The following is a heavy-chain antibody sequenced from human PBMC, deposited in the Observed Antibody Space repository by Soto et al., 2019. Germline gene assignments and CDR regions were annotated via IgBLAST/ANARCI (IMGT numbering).Heavy chain of an antibody. D-gene: IGHD3-22*01. J-gene: IGHJ4*02. CDR3: AKDPYPHTYYYDSSGYYSKPFDY. CDR1: GGSISSSSYY. V-gene: IGHV4-39*02. Sequence: SETLSLTCTVSGGSISSSSYYWGWIRQPPGKGLEWIGSIYYSGSTYYNPSLKSRVTISVDTSKNQFSLKLSSVTAADTAVYYCAKDPYPHTYYYDSSGYYSKPFDYWGQGTLVTVSS. CDR2: IYYSGST.